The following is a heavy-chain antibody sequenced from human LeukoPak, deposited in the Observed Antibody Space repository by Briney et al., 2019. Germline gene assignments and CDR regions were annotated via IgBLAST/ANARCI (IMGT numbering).Heavy chain of an antibody. CDR1: GGSFSDYY. J-gene: IGHJ4*02. Sequence: SETLSLTCAVYGGSFSDYYWSWIRQPPGKGLEWIGEINHSRSTNYNPSLKSRVTKSVDTSKNQFSLKLSSVTAADTAVYYCARVRGGSVDYWGQGTLVTVSS. CDR3: ARVRGGSVDY. V-gene: IGHV4-34*01. CDR2: INHSRST. D-gene: IGHD3-16*01.